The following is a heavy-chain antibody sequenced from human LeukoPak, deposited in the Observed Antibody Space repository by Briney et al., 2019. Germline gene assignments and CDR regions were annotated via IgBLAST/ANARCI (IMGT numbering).Heavy chain of an antibody. CDR2: INAGNGNT. D-gene: IGHD6-19*01. V-gene: IGHV1-3*01. CDR1: GYTFTSYA. CDR3: ASSVAEQWLVHYYYGMDV. J-gene: IGHJ6*04. Sequence: ASVKVSCKASGYTFTSYAMHWVRQAPGQRLEWMGWINAGNGNTKYSQKIQGRVTITRDTSASTAYMELSSLRSEDTAVYYCASSVAEQWLVHYYYGMDVWGKGTTVTVSS.